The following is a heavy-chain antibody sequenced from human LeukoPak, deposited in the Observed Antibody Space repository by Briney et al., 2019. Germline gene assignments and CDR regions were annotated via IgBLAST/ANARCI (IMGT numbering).Heavy chain of an antibody. V-gene: IGHV3-74*01. Sequence: GGSLRLSCAASGFTFSVFWFHWFRQVPGKGLVWVSRINNDGTRTNYADSVKGRFTVSRDNAKNTVYLQMNSLRAEDTAVYYCARVESIAASGTIYYGMDVWGQGTTVTVSS. CDR3: ARVESIAASGTIYYGMDV. D-gene: IGHD6-13*01. CDR1: GFTFSVFW. J-gene: IGHJ6*02. CDR2: INNDGTRT.